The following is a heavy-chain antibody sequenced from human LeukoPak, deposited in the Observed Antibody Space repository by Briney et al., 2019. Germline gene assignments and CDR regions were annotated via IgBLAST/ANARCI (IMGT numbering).Heavy chain of an antibody. Sequence: SVKVSCKASGGTFSSYAISWVRQTPGQGLEWMGGIIPIFGTANYAQKFQGRVTITADESTSTAYMELSSLRSVDTAVYYFARDLYSSSPGDYWGQGTLVTVSS. CDR2: IIPIFGTA. CDR1: GGTFSSYA. D-gene: IGHD6-13*01. J-gene: IGHJ4*02. V-gene: IGHV1-69*01. CDR3: ARDLYSSSPGDY.